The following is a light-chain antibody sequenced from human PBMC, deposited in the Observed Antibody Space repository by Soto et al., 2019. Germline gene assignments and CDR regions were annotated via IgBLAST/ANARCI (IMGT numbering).Light chain of an antibody. CDR3: QQRSNWPPIT. Sequence: DIQMTQSPSTLSASVGDRVTVTCRASQSFSGWLAWYQQKPGKAPKLLIYAASSLQSGVSSRFSGSGSGTDFTLTISSLEPEDFAVYYCQQRSNWPPITFGQGTRLENK. CDR1: QSFSGW. V-gene: IGKV1-5*01. CDR2: AAS. J-gene: IGKJ5*01.